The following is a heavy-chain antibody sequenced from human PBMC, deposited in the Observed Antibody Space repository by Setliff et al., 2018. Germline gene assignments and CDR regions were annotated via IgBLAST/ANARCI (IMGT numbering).Heavy chain of an antibody. CDR3: ARNWVTAQHYYYGMDV. D-gene: IGHD2-21*02. CDR2: IYSAGTK. V-gene: IGHV3-53*01. Sequence: HPGGSLRLSCAASGFIASRTYVNWVRQAPGKGLEWVSVIYSAGTKYYADSVKGRFTISRDNSKSTLYLQMDSLRAEDTAVYYCARNWVTAQHYYYGMDVWGQGTTVTVSS. J-gene: IGHJ6*02. CDR1: GFIASRTY.